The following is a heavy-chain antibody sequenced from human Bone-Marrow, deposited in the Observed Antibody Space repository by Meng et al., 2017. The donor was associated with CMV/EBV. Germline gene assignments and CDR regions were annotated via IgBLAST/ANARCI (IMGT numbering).Heavy chain of an antibody. CDR2: IKQDGSEK. CDR3: ARDFDN. V-gene: IGHV3-7*01. CDR1: GLTISLYW. J-gene: IGHJ4*02. Sequence: SLRLSCAASGLTISLYWMSWVRQAPGKGLEWVANIKQDGSEKYYVDSVKGRFTISRDNARNSLYLQMNSLRADDTAVYYCARDFDNWGQGTLVTVSS.